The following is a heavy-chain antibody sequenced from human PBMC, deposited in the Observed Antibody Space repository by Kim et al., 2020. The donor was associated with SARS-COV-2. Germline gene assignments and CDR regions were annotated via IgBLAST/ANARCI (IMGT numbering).Heavy chain of an antibody. CDR3: ARIGQYYDVLTGHYTNRKFDY. D-gene: IGHD3-9*01. CDR2: IKGDGSQR. Sequence: GGSLRLSCAASEFSFSSYWMSWVRQAPGKGLEWVANIKGDGSQRDYVDSVKGRFTISRDNAKNSVYLQMNSLIADDTAVYYCARIGQYYDVLTGHYTNRKFDYWGQGTLVTVSS. CDR1: EFSFSSYW. V-gene: IGHV3-7*01. J-gene: IGHJ4*02.